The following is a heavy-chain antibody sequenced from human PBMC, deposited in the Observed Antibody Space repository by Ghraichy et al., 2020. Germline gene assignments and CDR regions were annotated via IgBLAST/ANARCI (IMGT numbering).Heavy chain of an antibody. CDR2: LNQDGNEK. CDR3: ARDSGSCNGCAFDI. CDR1: GFTYNHYY. D-gene: IGHD2/OR15-2a*01. Sequence: LSLTCAASGFTYNHYYMSWVRQAPGKGLEWVANLNQDGNEKNYVGSVKGRFTISRDNAKNSLYLQMNSLRAEDTAVYYCARDSGSCNGCAFDIWGRGTMVTVSS. J-gene: IGHJ3*02. V-gene: IGHV3-7*01.